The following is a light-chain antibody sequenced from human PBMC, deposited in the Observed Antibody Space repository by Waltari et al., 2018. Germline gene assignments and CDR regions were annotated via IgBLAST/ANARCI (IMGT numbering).Light chain of an antibody. J-gene: IGKJ4*01. Sequence: EIQMTQSPSSLSASVGDSVTITCRASQSISSYLNWYQQKPGKAPKLLIYAASSLQSGVPSRFSGSGSGTDFTLTISSLQPEDFATYFCQQTYTAPLTFGGGTKVDI. CDR3: QQTYTAPLT. CDR2: AAS. V-gene: IGKV1-39*01. CDR1: QSISSY.